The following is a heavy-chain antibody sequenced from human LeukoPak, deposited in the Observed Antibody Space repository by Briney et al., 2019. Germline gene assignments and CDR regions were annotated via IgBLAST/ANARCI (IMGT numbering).Heavy chain of an antibody. V-gene: IGHV4-39*07. J-gene: IGHJ6*03. Sequence: SETLSLTCTVSGGSISSSNYYWGWIRQPPGTGLEWIGTIYHSGSTYYNPSLKSRVTISVDTSKNQFSLKLSSVTAADTAVYYCAREVYGDYFYYYYMDVWGKGTTVTVSS. CDR3: AREVYGDYFYYYYMDV. D-gene: IGHD4-17*01. CDR2: IYHSGST. CDR1: GGSISSSNYY.